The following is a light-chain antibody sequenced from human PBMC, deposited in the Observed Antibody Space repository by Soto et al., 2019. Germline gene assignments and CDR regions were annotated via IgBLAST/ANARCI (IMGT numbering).Light chain of an antibody. CDR3: AAWDDSLSGHWV. Sequence: QSVLTQPPSASGTPGQRVTISCSGSSSNIGSNYVYWYQQLPGTAPKLLIYSNNQRPLGVPDRFSGSKSGTSASLAISGLRSEDEADYYCAAWDDSLSGHWVFGGGTKLTVL. CDR2: SNN. CDR1: SSNIGSNY. J-gene: IGLJ3*02. V-gene: IGLV1-47*02.